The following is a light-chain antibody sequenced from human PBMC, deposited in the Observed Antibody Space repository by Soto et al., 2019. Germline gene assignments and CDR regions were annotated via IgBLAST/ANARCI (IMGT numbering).Light chain of an antibody. J-gene: IGKJ1*01. V-gene: IGKV3-20*01. CDR1: QSVRNNY. CDR2: AAS. CDR3: QQYGTSPRT. Sequence: EIVLTQSPGTLSLSPGERATLSCRASQSVRNNYLAWYQQRPGQAPRLLIYAASSRATGIPDRFSGSGSGTGFTLTISRLEPEDFAVYYCQQYGTSPRTFGQGTKVEIK.